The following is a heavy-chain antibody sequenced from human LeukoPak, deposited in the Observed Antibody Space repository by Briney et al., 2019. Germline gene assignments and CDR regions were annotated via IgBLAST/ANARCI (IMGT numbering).Heavy chain of an antibody. J-gene: IGHJ4*02. Sequence: GWSLRPSCAASIFTLRSYAIYWVRQAPGKGLEGVSGISGSGCITYFADPVKGRFTISRDNSKNTVYLQMNSLRVEDTAVYYCAKTTTGYSSGRYPGWPVDYWGQGTLVTVSS. D-gene: IGHD6-19*01. V-gene: IGHV3-23*01. CDR3: AKTTTGYSSGRYPGWPVDY. CDR1: IFTLRSYA. CDR2: ISGSGCIT.